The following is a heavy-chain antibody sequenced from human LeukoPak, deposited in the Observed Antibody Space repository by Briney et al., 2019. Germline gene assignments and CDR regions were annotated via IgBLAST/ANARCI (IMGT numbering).Heavy chain of an antibody. J-gene: IGHJ5*02. V-gene: IGHV3-23*01. CDR3: AKGITMVRGLGWFDP. CDR1: GITLSNYG. Sequence: GGSLRLSCAVSGITLSNYGMSWVRQAPGKGLEWVAGISDSGGRTNYADSVKGRFTISRDNPKNTLYLQMNSLRAEDTAVYYCAKGITMVRGLGWFDPWGQGTLVTVSS. D-gene: IGHD3-10*01. CDR2: ISDSGGRT.